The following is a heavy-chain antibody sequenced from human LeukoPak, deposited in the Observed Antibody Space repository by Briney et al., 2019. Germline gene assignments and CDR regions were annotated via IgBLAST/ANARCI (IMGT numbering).Heavy chain of an antibody. CDR1: GGSISSANYY. V-gene: IGHV4-61*02. CDR2: IYTSGST. J-gene: IGHJ4*02. Sequence: SETLSLTCTVSGGSISSANYYWSWIRQPAGKGLEWIGRIYTSGSTNYNPSLKSRVTISVDASKNQFSLNMNSVTAADTAVYYCARDTKNWGQGTLVTVSS. CDR3: ARDTKN.